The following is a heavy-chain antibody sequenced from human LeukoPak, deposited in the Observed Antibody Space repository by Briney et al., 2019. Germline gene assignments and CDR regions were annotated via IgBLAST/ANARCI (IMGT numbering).Heavy chain of an antibody. J-gene: IGHJ6*02. CDR2: INPNSGGT. CDR3: AVRIAADPYYYYYYGMDV. V-gene: IGHV1-2*02. D-gene: IGHD6-13*01. Sequence: ASVKVSCKASGYTFTGYYMHWVRQAPGQGLEWMGWINPNSGGTNYAQKFQGRVTMTRDTSISTAYMELSRLRSDDTAVYYCAVRIAADPYYYYYYGMDVWGQGTTVTVSS. CDR1: GYTFTGYY.